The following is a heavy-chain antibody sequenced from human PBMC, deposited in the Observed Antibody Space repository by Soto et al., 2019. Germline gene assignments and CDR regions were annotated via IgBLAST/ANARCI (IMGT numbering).Heavy chain of an antibody. J-gene: IGHJ4*02. CDR2: IYYSGST. CDR3: ARDEGSGSGSYSYFDY. D-gene: IGHD3-10*01. CDR1: GGSISSYY. Sequence: QVQLQESGPGLVKPSETLSLTCTVSGGSISSYYWSWIRQPPGKGLEWIGYIYYSGSTNYNPSLKRRVKITVDTSQHQFSLELSSVTAADTAVYYCARDEGSGSGSYSYFDYLGQGTLVAVSS. V-gene: IGHV4-59*01.